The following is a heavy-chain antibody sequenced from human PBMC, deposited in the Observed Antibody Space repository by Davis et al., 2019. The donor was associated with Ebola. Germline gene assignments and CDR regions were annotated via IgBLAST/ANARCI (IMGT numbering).Heavy chain of an antibody. J-gene: IGHJ4*02. CDR2: IYYSGST. CDR1: GGSISSSSYY. CDR3: ARVVSGGYYFDY. D-gene: IGHD2-15*01. V-gene: IGHV4-39*01. Sequence: MPSETLSLTCTVSGGSISSSSYYWGWIRQPPGKGLEWIGSIYYSGSTYYNPSLKSRVTISVDTSKNQFSLKLSSVTAADTAVYYCARVVSGGYYFDYWGQGTLVTVSS.